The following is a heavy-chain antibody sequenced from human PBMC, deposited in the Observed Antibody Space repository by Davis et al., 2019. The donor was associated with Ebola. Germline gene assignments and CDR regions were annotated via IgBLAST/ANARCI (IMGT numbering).Heavy chain of an antibody. CDR2: IYYSGNT. CDR3: ARGQRGYSF. D-gene: IGHD5-18*01. J-gene: IGHJ4*02. V-gene: IGHV4-59*01. Sequence: MPSETLSLTCTVSGGSMSPYYWSWIRQPPGKGLEWIGDIYYSGNTKFNPSLKGRVTISVDTSKNQFSLNLDSMTAADTAVYYCARGQRGYSFWGRGTLVIVSS. CDR1: GGSMSPYY.